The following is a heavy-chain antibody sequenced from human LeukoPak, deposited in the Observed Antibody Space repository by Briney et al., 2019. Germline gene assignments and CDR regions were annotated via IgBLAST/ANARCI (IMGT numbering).Heavy chain of an antibody. Sequence: GASVKVSCKVSGYTLTELSMHWVRQAPGKGVEWMGGFDPEDGETIYAQKFQGRVTMTEDTSTDTAYMELSSLRSEDTAVYYCATDRDTVVTPPRRAFDIWGQGTMVTVSS. CDR1: GYTLTELS. CDR3: ATDRDTVVTPPRRAFDI. J-gene: IGHJ3*02. CDR2: FDPEDGET. D-gene: IGHD4-23*01. V-gene: IGHV1-24*01.